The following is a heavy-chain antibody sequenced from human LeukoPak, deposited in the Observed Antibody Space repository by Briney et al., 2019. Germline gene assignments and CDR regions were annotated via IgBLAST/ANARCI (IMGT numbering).Heavy chain of an antibody. J-gene: IGHJ1*01. CDR2: ISGRGRST. Sequence: GGSLRLSCAASGFTFSNYAMSWVRQAPGKGLEWVSAISGRGRSTYYADSVKGRFTISRDNSKNTLYLQMNSLRAEDTAVYYCARGESLEQSVVHWGQGTLVTVSS. CDR3: ARGESLEQSVVH. D-gene: IGHD1/OR15-1a*01. CDR1: GFTFSNYA. V-gene: IGHV3-23*01.